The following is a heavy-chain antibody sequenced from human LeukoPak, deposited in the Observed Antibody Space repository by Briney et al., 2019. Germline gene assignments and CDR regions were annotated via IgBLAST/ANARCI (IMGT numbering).Heavy chain of an antibody. D-gene: IGHD3-10*01. J-gene: IGHJ3*02. V-gene: IGHV3-30*03. Sequence: PGGSLRLSCAASGFTFSNYGLHWVRQAPCKGLEWVALISYDGYNKNYADSVKGRFTISRDNAKNSLYLQMNSLRAEDTAVYYCARDLESKYYYGSGSPEDAFDIWGQGTMVTVSS. CDR1: GFTFSNYG. CDR3: ARDLESKYYYGSGSPEDAFDI. CDR2: ISYDGYNK.